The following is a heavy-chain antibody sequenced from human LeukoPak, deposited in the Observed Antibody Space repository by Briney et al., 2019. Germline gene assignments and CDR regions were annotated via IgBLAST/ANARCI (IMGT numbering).Heavy chain of an antibody. V-gene: IGHV4-39*07. J-gene: IGHJ5*02. CDR1: GDSISTTSYF. CDR3: ARVYSSTHNWFDT. Sequence: SETLPLTCTVSGDSISTTSYFWAWIRQPPGGGLEWIGSIYYSGTTYYKSSLKSRVTISIERSKNHFSLNLNSLTAADTAVYFCARVYSSTHNWFDTWGQGTQVTVSS. D-gene: IGHD2-2*01. CDR2: IYYSGTT.